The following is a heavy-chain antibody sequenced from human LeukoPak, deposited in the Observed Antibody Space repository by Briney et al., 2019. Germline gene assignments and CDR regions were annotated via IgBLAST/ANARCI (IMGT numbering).Heavy chain of an antibody. Sequence: GGSVTPFRAASGFTVSSNYMSWVRQAPGKGLEWVSVIYSGARTYYGDSVTGRFTIFRDNSKSTLFLQLNSLRAEDTAFYYCARSPGDLAAAGLNYWGQGTLVTVSS. CDR2: IYSGART. CDR3: ARSPGDLAAAGLNY. V-gene: IGHV3-53*01. D-gene: IGHD6-13*01. J-gene: IGHJ4*02. CDR1: GFTVSSNY.